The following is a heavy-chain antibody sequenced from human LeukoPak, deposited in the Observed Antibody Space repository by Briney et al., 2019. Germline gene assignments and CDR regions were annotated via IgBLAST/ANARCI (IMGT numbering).Heavy chain of an antibody. CDR1: GDSISSSIYY. Sequence: SQTLSLTCTVSGDSISSSIYYWSWIRQPAGKGLEWIGRMSTSGSASYNPSLKSRVTISVDTSKNQFSLNLNAVTAADTAIYYCARHQYQLSALDYWGQGTLVTVSS. V-gene: IGHV4-61*02. J-gene: IGHJ4*02. CDR2: MSTSGSA. D-gene: IGHD2-2*01. CDR3: ARHQYQLSALDY.